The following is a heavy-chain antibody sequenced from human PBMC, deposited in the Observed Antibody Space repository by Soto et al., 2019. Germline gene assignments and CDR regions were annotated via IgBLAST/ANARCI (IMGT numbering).Heavy chain of an antibody. D-gene: IGHD3-22*01. Sequence: GGSLRLSCAASGFTFSNAWMSWVRQAPGKGLEWVGRIKSKTDGGTTDYAAPVKGRFTISRDDSKNTLYLQMNSLKTEGTAVYYCTTDGTYYYDSSGPRPFDYWGQGTLVTVSS. CDR3: TTDGTYYYDSSGPRPFDY. J-gene: IGHJ4*02. CDR1: GFTFSNAW. CDR2: IKSKTDGGTT. V-gene: IGHV3-15*01.